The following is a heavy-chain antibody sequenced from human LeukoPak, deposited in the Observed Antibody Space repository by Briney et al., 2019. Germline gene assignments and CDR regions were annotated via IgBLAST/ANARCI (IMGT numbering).Heavy chain of an antibody. V-gene: IGHV4-34*01. Sequence: SETLSLTCAVYGGSFSGYYWSWIRQPPGKGLEWIGEINHSGSTNYNPSLKSRVTISVDTSKNQFSLKLSSVTAADTVVYYCARLARLRNWFDPWGQGTLVTVSS. D-gene: IGHD3-16*01. J-gene: IGHJ5*02. CDR2: INHSGST. CDR3: ARLARLRNWFDP. CDR1: GGSFSGYY.